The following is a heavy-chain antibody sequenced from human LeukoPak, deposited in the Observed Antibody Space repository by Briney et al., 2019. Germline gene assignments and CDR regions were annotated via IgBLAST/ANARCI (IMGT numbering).Heavy chain of an antibody. CDR1: GYTFTSYA. Sequence: ASVKVSCKASGYTFTSYAMHWVRQAPGQRLEWMGWINAGNGNKKYSQKFQGRVTITRDTSASTAYMEVSSLRSEDTAVYYCARGSYSYDTSGYSWFDPWGQGTLVTVSS. J-gene: IGHJ5*02. CDR3: ARGSYSYDTSGYSWFDP. V-gene: IGHV1-3*01. CDR2: INAGNGNK. D-gene: IGHD3-22*01.